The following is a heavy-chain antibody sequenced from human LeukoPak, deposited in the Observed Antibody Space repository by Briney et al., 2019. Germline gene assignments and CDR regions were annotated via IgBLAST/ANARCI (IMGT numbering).Heavy chain of an antibody. CDR3: ARFRRYYDSSGYYSAYYYGMDV. CDR1: GGSFSGYY. J-gene: IGHJ6*02. V-gene: IGHV4-34*01. D-gene: IGHD3-22*01. Sequence: SETLSLTCAVYGGSFSGYYWSWIRQPPGKGLEWIGEINHSGSTNYNPSLKSRVTISVDTSKNQFSLKLSSVTAADTAVYYCARFRRYYDSSGYYSAYYYGMDVWGQGTTVTVSS. CDR2: INHSGST.